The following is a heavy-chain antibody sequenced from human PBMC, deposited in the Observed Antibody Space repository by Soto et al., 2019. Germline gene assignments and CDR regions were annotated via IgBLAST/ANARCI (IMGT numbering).Heavy chain of an antibody. CDR3: ARALSVAQYYYYMGV. CDR1: GYTFTTYG. V-gene: IGHV1-18*01. Sequence: QVQLVQSGPEVKKPGASVKVPCKTSGYTFTTYGISWVRQAPGQGLEWMGWISPYNGNTHYAQKFQGRVTMTTDTSTTTAYMELRTLRSDDRAVYFCARALSVAQYYYYMGVWGKVTTVTVSS. D-gene: IGHD6-19*01. CDR2: ISPYNGNT. J-gene: IGHJ6*03.